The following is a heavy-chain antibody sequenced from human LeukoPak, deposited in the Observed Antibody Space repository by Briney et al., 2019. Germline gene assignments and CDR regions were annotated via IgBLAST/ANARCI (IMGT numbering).Heavy chain of an antibody. J-gene: IGHJ6*02. Sequence: PGGSLRLSCAASGFTFSSYGMHWVRQAPGKGLEWVAVISYDGSNKYYADSVKGRFTISRDNSKNTLYLQMNSLRAEDTAVYYCAKDNSGSYYPPVYYYGMDVWGQGTTVTVSS. CDR3: AKDNSGSYYPPVYYYGMDV. V-gene: IGHV3-30*18. CDR1: GFTFSSYG. CDR2: ISYDGSNK. D-gene: IGHD1-26*01.